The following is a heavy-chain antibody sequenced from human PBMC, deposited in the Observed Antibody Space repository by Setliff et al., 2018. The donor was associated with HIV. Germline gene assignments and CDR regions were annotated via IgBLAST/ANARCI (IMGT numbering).Heavy chain of an antibody. D-gene: IGHD3-10*01. Sequence: SETLSLTCTVTGGSISSGGFYWTWIRQHPGKGLEWIGYIYNTGSTYHSPSLESRVTISIDTSKNQFSLKLSSVTAADTAVYYCARGTMVRVVEVAFDIWGQGTMVTVSS. J-gene: IGHJ3*02. CDR1: GGSISSGGFY. V-gene: IGHV4-31*03. CDR3: ARGTMVRVVEVAFDI. CDR2: IYNTGST.